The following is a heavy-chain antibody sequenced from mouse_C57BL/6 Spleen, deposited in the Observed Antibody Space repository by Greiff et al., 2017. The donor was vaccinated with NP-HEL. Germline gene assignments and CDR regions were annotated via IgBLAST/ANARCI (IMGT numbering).Heavy chain of an antibody. CDR2: ISSGGDYI. Sequence: EVHLVESGEGLVKPGGSLKLSCAASGFTFSSYAMSWVRQTPEKRLEWVAYISSGGDYIYYADTVKGRFTISRDNARNTLYLQMSSLKSEDTAMYYCTRAGYYGSRGYFDYWGQGTTLTVSS. D-gene: IGHD1-1*01. CDR1: GFTFSSYA. V-gene: IGHV5-9-1*02. CDR3: TRAGYYGSRGYFDY. J-gene: IGHJ2*01.